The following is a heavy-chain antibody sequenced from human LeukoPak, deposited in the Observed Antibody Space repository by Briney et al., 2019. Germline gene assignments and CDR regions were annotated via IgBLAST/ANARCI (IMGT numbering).Heavy chain of an antibody. CDR3: GRIRRDAFDI. CDR1: GGTFSSYA. J-gene: IGHJ3*02. CDR2: ISAYNGNA. V-gene: IGHV1-18*01. Sequence: ASVKVSCKASGGTFSSYAISWVRQAPGQGLEWMGWISAYNGNANYAQKLQGRVTMTTDTSTSTAYMELRSLRSDDTAVYYCGRIRRDAFDIWGQGTMVTVSS.